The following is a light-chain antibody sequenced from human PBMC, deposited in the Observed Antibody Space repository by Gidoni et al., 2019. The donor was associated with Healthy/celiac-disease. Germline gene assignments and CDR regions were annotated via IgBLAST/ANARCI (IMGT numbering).Light chain of an antibody. V-gene: IGKV3-20*01. CDR1: QSVSRSY. Sequence: IVLTQSPGTLSLSPGERATLSCRASQSVSRSYLAWYQQKPGQAPRLLIYGASSRATGIPDRFRGSGSGTDFTLTISRLEPEDFAVYYCQQYGSSPLTFGGGTKVEIK. CDR3: QQYGSSPLT. J-gene: IGKJ4*01. CDR2: GAS.